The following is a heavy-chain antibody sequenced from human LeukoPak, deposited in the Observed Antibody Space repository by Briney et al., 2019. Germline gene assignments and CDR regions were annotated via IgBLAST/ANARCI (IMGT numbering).Heavy chain of an antibody. V-gene: IGHV1-18*01. CDR2: ISGSNGNT. CDR3: AREDYYGSGSYYKTGGNWFDP. CDR1: SYTFTRYG. Sequence: ASVKVSCKASSYTFTRYGISWVRQAPGQGLEWMGWISGSNGNTNYAQKFQGRVSMTADTSTSTAYMELRSLRSDDTAVYYCAREDYYGSGSYYKTGGNWFDPWGQGTPVTVSS. J-gene: IGHJ5*02. D-gene: IGHD3-10*01.